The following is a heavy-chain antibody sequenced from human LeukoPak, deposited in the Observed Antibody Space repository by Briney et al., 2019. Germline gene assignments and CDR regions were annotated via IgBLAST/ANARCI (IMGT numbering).Heavy chain of an antibody. CDR1: GFAFSDYY. V-gene: IGHV3-11*01. CDR2: ISSSGSTI. D-gene: IGHD5-12*01. J-gene: IGHJ4*02. CDR3: ARGRLRLSSDFDY. Sequence: GGSLRLSCAASGFAFSDYYMSWIRQAPGKGLEWVSYISSSGSTIYYADSVKGRFTISRDNAKNSLYLQMNSLRAEDTAVYYCARGRLRLSSDFDYWGQGTLVTVSS.